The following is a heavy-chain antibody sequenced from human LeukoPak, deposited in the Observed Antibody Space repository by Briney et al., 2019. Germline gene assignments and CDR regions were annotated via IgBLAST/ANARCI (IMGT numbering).Heavy chain of an antibody. Sequence: PSETLSLTCAVYGGSFSGYYWSWNRQPPGKGLEWIGEINHSGSTNYNPSLKSRVTISGDTSKKQFSLKLSSVTAADTAVYYCARGPQTYYDILTGLSFWGQGTLVTVSS. V-gene: IGHV4-34*01. J-gene: IGHJ4*02. CDR2: INHSGST. D-gene: IGHD3-9*01. CDR1: GGSFSGYY. CDR3: ARGPQTYYDILTGLSF.